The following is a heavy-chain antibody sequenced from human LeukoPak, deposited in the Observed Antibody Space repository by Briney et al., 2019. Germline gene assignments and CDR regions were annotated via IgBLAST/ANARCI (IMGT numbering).Heavy chain of an antibody. CDR1: GGSFSGYY. Sequence: SETLSLTCAVYGGSFSGYYWSWIRQPPGNGLEWIGEINHSGSTNYNPSLKSRVTISVDTSKNQFSLKLSSVTAADTAVYYCARHSGSYYFLDYWGQGTLVTVSS. J-gene: IGHJ4*02. CDR2: INHSGST. D-gene: IGHD1-26*01. V-gene: IGHV4-34*01. CDR3: ARHSGSYYFLDY.